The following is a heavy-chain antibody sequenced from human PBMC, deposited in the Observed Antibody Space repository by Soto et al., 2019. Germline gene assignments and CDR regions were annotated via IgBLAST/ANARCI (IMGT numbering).Heavy chain of an antibody. V-gene: IGHV3-23*01. D-gene: IGHD6-6*01. Sequence: GGSLRLSCAASGFTFSSYAMSWVRQAPGKGLEWVSAISGSGGSTYYADSVKGRFTISRDNSKNTLYLQMNSLRAEDTAVYYCAKAFKELPELYGSSSKLNWFDPWGQGTLVTVSS. J-gene: IGHJ5*02. CDR1: GFTFSSYA. CDR3: AKAFKELPELYGSSSKLNWFDP. CDR2: ISGSGGST.